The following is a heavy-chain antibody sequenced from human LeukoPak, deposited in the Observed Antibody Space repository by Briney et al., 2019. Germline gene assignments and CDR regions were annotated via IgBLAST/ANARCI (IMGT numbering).Heavy chain of an antibody. CDR1: GFSFSKCA. V-gene: IGHV3-30-3*01. Sequence: PGGPLRLSRAASGFSFSKCAMHSVGQAPGKGVEGVAVMSFDETKKYYADSVKGRFTISRDNSNNTLFLQMNSVKTEDTPVYFCARMKVIKGASLDYWGQGSLVTVSS. CDR2: MSFDETKK. J-gene: IGHJ4*02. D-gene: IGHD2-21*01. CDR3: ARMKVIKGASLDY.